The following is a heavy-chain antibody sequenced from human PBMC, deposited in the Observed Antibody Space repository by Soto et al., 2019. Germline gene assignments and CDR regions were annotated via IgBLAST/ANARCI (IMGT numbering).Heavy chain of an antibody. CDR2: ISAYNGNT. J-gene: IGHJ5*02. Sequence: GASVKVSCKASGYTFTSYGISWARQAPGQGLEWMGWISAYNGNTNYAQKLQGRVTMTTDTSTSTAYMELRSLRSDDTAVYYCARDRSLWFGSNWFDPWGQGTLVTVSS. CDR3: ARDRSLWFGSNWFDP. CDR1: GYTFTSYG. V-gene: IGHV1-18*01. D-gene: IGHD3-10*01.